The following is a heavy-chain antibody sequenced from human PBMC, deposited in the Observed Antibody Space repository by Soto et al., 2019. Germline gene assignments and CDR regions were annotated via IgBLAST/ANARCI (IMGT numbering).Heavy chain of an antibody. Sequence: GGSLRLSCAASGFTFSSYGMHWVRQAPGKGLEWVAVISYDGSNKYYADSVKGRFTISRDNSKNTLYLQMNSPRAEDTAVYYCAKDSPKYYYDISGPLWGQGTLVTVSS. CDR1: GFTFSSYG. V-gene: IGHV3-30*18. CDR3: AKDSPKYYYDISGPL. D-gene: IGHD3-22*01. CDR2: ISYDGSNK. J-gene: IGHJ4*02.